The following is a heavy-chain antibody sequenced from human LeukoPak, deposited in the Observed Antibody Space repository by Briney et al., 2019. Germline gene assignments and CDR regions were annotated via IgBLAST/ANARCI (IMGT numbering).Heavy chain of an antibody. CDR1: GFTFKNYW. D-gene: IGHD1-14*01. V-gene: IGHV3-74*01. CDR2: INGDMRST. Sequence: PGGSLRLSCEASGFTFKNYWMHWVRQVPGKGLEWVSGINGDMRSTNYADSVKGRFTITRDNARSTLFLQMNRLGTEDTAVYYCAKDRGAPDFYYYYYGMDVWGQGTTVTVSS. J-gene: IGHJ6*02. CDR3: AKDRGAPDFYYYYYGMDV.